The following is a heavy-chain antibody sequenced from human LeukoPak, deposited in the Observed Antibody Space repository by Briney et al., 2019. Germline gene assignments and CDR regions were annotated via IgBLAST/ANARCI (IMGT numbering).Heavy chain of an antibody. CDR1: GFTFRTSA. CDR3: AELGITMIGGV. D-gene: IGHD3-10*02. J-gene: IGHJ6*04. V-gene: IGHV3-30*18. CDR2: ISYDERDV. Sequence: GRSLRLSCAASGFTFRTSALYWVRQAPGKGLEWVAAISYDERDVYYADSVKGRFAISRDNSKDILYLQMNGLRLEDTAIYYCAELGITMIGGVWGKGTTVTISS.